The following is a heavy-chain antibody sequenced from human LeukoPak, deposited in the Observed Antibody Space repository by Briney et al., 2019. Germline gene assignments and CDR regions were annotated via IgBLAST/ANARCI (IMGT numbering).Heavy chain of an antibody. V-gene: IGHV3-66*01. J-gene: IGHJ6*02. CDR2: IYSGGST. CDR1: GFTISSNY. D-gene: IGHD4-23*01. CDR3: ARDYGYGGNSYYYYGMDV. Sequence: GGSLRLSCAASGFTISSNYMSWVRQAPGKGLEWVSVIYSGGSTYYADSVKGRFTISRDNSKNTLYLQMNSLRAEDTAVYYCARDYGYGGNSYYYYGMDVWGQGTTVTVSS.